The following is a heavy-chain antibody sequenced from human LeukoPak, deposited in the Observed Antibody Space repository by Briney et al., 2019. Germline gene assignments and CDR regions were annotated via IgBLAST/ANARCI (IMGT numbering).Heavy chain of an antibody. CDR2: INHSGST. CDR3: AREGSGYWIRLDY. Sequence: PSETLSLTCAVYGGSFSGYYWSWIRQPPGKGLEWTGEINHSGSTNYNPSLKSRVTISVDTSKNQFSLKLSSVTAADTAVYYCAREGSGYWIRLDYWGQGTLVTVSS. J-gene: IGHJ4*02. V-gene: IGHV4-34*01. D-gene: IGHD3-22*01. CDR1: GGSFSGYY.